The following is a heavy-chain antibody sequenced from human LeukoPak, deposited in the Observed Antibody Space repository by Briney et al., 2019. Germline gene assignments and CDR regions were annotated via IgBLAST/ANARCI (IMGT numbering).Heavy chain of an antibody. J-gene: IGHJ4*02. CDR1: GYTFRTYG. D-gene: IGHD3-16*01. Sequence: ASVKVSCKASGYTFRTYGITWVRQDPGQGLEWMGWISPYNGNTNYLQKFQGRVTMTTDTSTTTAYMELRSLRSDDTAIYYCAKTSLGRQYFDSWGQGTLVTVSS. V-gene: IGHV1-18*01. CDR3: AKTSLGRQYFDS. CDR2: ISPYNGNT.